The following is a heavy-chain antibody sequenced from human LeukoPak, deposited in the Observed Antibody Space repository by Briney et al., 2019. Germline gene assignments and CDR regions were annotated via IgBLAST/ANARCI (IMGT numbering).Heavy chain of an antibody. Sequence: GGPLRLFCEASGFTLSDHYMTWIRQATGKGLEWLSYISRSGNSIYYADSVKGRFTISRDNAKNSLYLQMNSLRAEDTAVYYCARGTAIPTWDPPDYWGQGTLVTVSS. V-gene: IGHV3-11*01. CDR1: GFTLSDHY. CDR3: ARGTAIPTWDPPDY. D-gene: IGHD2-21*02. CDR2: ISRSGNSI. J-gene: IGHJ4*02.